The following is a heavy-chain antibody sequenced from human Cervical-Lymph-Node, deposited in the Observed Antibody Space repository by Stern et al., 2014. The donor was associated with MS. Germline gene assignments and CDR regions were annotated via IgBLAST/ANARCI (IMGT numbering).Heavy chain of an antibody. V-gene: IGHV5-51*01. CDR3: ARQRCFDY. Sequence: EVQLVESGPEVKRPGESLKISCQASGYTFTSYWIGWVRQMPGKGLEWIAIILPGGSDIRYSPSFQGQVTISADKSSSTAYLQWNNLKASDTAIYYCARQRCFDYWGQGTLVTVSS. CDR2: ILPGGSDI. D-gene: IGHD4-17*01. CDR1: GYTFTSYW. J-gene: IGHJ4*02.